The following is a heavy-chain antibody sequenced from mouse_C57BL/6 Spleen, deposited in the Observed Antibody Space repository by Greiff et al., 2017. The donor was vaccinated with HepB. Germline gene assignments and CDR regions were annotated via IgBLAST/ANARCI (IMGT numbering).Heavy chain of an antibody. Sequence: VQLQQSGTVLARPGASVKMSCKTSGYTFTSYWMHWVTQRPGQGLEWIGAIYPGNSDTSYNQKFKGKAKLTAVTSASTAYMELSSLTNEDSAVYYYTRWTVVATDYFDYWGQGTTLTVSS. CDR3: TRWTVVATDYFDY. J-gene: IGHJ2*01. D-gene: IGHD1-1*01. V-gene: IGHV1-5*01. CDR1: GYTFTSYW. CDR2: IYPGNSDT.